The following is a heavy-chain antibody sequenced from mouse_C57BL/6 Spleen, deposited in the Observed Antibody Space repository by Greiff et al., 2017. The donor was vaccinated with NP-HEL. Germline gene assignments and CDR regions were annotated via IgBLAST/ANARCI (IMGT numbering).Heavy chain of an antibody. CDR1: GYTFTDYN. V-gene: IGHV1-22*01. J-gene: IGHJ3*01. CDR3: ARGGKPAWFAY. CDR2: INPNNGGT. Sequence: VQLQQSGPELVKPGASVKMSCKASGYTFTDYNMHWVKQSHGKSLEWIGYINPNNGGTRYNQKFKGKATLTVNKSSSTAYLELRSLTSEDSSVYYCARGGKPAWFAYWGQGTLVTVSA.